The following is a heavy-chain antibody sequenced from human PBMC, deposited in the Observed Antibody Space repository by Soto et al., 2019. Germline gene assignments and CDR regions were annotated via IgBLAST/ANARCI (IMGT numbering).Heavy chain of an antibody. V-gene: IGHV1-69*13. CDR2: IIPIFGTA. CDR3: ARDRRGIVVVVAATGWFDP. D-gene: IGHD2-15*01. CDR1: GGTFSSYA. Sequence: SVKVSCQASGGTFSSYAISWVRQAPGQGLEWMGGIIPIFGTANYAQKFQGRVTITADESTSTAYMELSSLRSEDTAVYYCARDRRGIVVVVAATGWFDPWGQGTLVTVSS. J-gene: IGHJ5*02.